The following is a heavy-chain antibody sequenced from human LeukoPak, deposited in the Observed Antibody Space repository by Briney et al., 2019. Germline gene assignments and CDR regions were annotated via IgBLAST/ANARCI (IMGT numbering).Heavy chain of an antibody. D-gene: IGHD3-22*01. Sequence: SLKASCKASGGSCSISAISWVRHAPGQGLEWMGGILPLFGTATYAKKFQGRVTITADESTDTAYLELSSLRSEDKAVYYCAKRHPDYYKSNGHLFDWGQGTLVTVSS. CDR3: AKRHPDYYKSNGHLFD. CDR2: ILPLFGTA. V-gene: IGHV1-69*01. CDR1: GGSCSISA. J-gene: IGHJ4*02.